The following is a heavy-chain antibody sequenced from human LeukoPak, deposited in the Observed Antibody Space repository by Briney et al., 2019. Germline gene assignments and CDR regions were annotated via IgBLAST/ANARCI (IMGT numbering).Heavy chain of an antibody. CDR3: ASFKDYYYMDV. J-gene: IGHJ6*03. Sequence: SETLSLTCSVSGGSISTYYWSWIRQPPGKGLEWIGFIYYSGSTNYNPSLKSRVTISVDTSKNQFSLKLSSVTAADTAVYYCASFKDYYYMDVWGKGTTVTISS. V-gene: IGHV4-59*01. CDR1: GGSISTYY. CDR2: IYYSGST.